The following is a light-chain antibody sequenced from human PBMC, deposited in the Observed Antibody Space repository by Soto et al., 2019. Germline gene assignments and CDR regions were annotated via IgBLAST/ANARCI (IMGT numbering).Light chain of an antibody. Sequence: EIVLTQSPGTLSLSPGERATLSCRASQNVVSNSLSWYQQTPGQAPRLLIYGASTRATGIPDRFSGSVSRTDFTLTISILEPEDFAVYYCQQYGRFPITFGQGTRLDIK. CDR1: QNVVSNS. V-gene: IGKV3-20*01. CDR3: QQYGRFPIT. CDR2: GAS. J-gene: IGKJ5*01.